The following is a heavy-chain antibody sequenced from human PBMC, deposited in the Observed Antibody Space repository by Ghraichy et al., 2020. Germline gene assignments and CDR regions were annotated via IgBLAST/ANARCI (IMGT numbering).Heavy chain of an antibody. Sequence: GGSLRLSCAASGFTFSSYWMSWVRQAPGKGLEWVANIKQDGSEKYYVDSVKGRFTISRDNAKNSLYLQMNSLRAEDTAVYYCARVLGGYNTGYSSSWYGNWGQGTLVTVSS. CDR3: ARVLGGYNTGYSSSWYGN. V-gene: IGHV3-7*03. CDR2: IKQDGSEK. J-gene: IGHJ4*02. CDR1: GFTFSSYW. D-gene: IGHD6-13*01.